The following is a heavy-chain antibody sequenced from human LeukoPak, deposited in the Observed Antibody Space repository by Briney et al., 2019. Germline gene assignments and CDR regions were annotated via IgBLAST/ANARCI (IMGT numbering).Heavy chain of an antibody. J-gene: IGHJ4*02. CDR2: IYYSGST. D-gene: IGHD6-13*01. Sequence: SETLSLTCTVSGVSISSSNSYWGWIRQPPGKGLEWIGSIYYSGSTYYNPSLKSRVTISVDTSKNQFSLKLSSVTAADTAVYYCARDRSSWKLSPLGYFDYWGQGTLVTVSS. V-gene: IGHV4-39*07. CDR3: ARDRSSWKLSPLGYFDY. CDR1: GVSISSSNSY.